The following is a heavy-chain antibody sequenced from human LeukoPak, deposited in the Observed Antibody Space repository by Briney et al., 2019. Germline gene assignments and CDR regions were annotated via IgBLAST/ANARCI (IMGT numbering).Heavy chain of an antibody. D-gene: IGHD6-13*01. CDR3: AKGAAAGPFIDY. J-gene: IGHJ4*02. V-gene: IGHV3-21*01. CDR2: ISSSSSYI. CDR1: GFTFSSYS. Sequence: PGGSLRLSCAASGFTFSSYSMNWVRQAPGKGLEWVSSISSSSSYIYYADSVKGRFTISRDNAKNSLYLQMNSLRAEDTAVYYCAKGAAAGPFIDYWGQGTLVTASS.